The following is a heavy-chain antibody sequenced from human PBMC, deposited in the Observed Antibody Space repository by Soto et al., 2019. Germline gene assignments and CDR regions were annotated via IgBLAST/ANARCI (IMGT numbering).Heavy chain of an antibody. Sequence: QVQLVESGGGVVQPGRSLRLSCAASGFTFSSYAMHWVRQAPGKGLEWVAVISYDGSNKYYADSVKGRFTISRDNSKNTLYLQMNSLRAEDTAVYYCAREGLLLWVGEFPGGWFDPWGQGTLVTVSS. J-gene: IGHJ5*02. CDR3: AREGLLLWVGEFPGGWFDP. D-gene: IGHD3-10*01. CDR1: GFTFSSYA. CDR2: ISYDGSNK. V-gene: IGHV3-30-3*01.